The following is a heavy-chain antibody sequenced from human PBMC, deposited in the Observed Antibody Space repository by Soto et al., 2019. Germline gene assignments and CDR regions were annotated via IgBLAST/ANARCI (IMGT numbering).Heavy chain of an antibody. J-gene: IGHJ5*02. CDR3: AADHDDILTGPHNWFDP. CDR1: GFTFTSSA. D-gene: IGHD3-9*01. Sequence: SVKVSCKASGFTFTSSAVQWVRQARGQRLEWIGWIVVGSGNTNYAQKFQERVNITRDMSTSTAYMELSSLRSEDTAVYYCAADHDDILTGPHNWFDPWGQGTLVTVSS. V-gene: IGHV1-58*01. CDR2: IVVGSGNT.